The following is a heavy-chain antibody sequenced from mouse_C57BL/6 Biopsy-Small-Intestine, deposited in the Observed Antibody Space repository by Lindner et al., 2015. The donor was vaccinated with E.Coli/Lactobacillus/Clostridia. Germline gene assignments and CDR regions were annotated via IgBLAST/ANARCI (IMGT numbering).Heavy chain of an antibody. CDR2: INPSSGYT. D-gene: IGHD2-3*01. V-gene: IGHV1-4*01. J-gene: IGHJ1*03. CDR3: ARRVYDGYYWYFDV. Sequence: VQLQESGAELARPGASVKMSCKASGYTFTSYTMHWVKQRPGQGLEWIGYINPSSGYTKYNQKLKDKATLTADKSSSTAYMHLSSLTSEDSAVYYCARRVYDGYYWYFDVWGTGTTVTVSS. CDR1: GYTFTSYT.